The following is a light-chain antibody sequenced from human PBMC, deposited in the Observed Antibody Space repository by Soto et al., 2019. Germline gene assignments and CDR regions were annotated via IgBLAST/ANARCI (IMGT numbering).Light chain of an antibody. J-gene: IGKJ4*01. CDR3: QQYNNWPLT. Sequence: EIVMTQSPATLSVSPGERATLSCRASQSVAGNLAWYQQKPGQAPRLLMYGASTRATGIPARFSGSGSGTEFTLTISSLQSEDVGVYYCQQYNNWPLTFGRGTKVEIK. CDR2: GAS. CDR1: QSVAGN. V-gene: IGKV3-15*01.